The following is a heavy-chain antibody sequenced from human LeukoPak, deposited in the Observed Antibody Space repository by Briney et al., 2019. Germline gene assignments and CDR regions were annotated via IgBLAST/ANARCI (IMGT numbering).Heavy chain of an antibody. V-gene: IGHV3-20*04. D-gene: IGHD3-22*01. Sequence: VGSLRLTCEASGLTFDDYGMSWVRQVPGKGVEGVSGINWSGDRTGYRDSVKGRLTISRDNAKHSLYLQMNSLRAEDTALYYRARGYYYDSSAAWRAFLIWSQGTMVTLSS. CDR1: GLTFDDYG. CDR2: INWSGDRT. J-gene: IGHJ3*02. CDR3: ARGYYYDSSAAWRAFLI.